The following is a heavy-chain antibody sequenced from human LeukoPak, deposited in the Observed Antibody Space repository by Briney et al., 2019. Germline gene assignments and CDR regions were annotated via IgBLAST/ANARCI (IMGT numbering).Heavy chain of an antibody. CDR1: GGSISSSSYY. CDR2: MYNVGST. V-gene: IGHV4-39*01. D-gene: IGHD1-26*01. J-gene: IGHJ2*01. CDR3: ARSFLGDWYFDL. Sequence: SETLSLTCSVSGGSISSSSYYWGWIRQPPGKGLEWIGSMYNVGSTYYNPSLKSRVTISGDSSKNQFSLKLTSVTVADTAVYYCARSFLGDWYFDLWGRGTLVTVSS.